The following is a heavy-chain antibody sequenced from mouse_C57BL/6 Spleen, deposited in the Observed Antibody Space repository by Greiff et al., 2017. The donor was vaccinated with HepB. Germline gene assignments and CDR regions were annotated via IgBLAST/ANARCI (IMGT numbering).Heavy chain of an antibody. Sequence: QVQLMESGTELVKPGASVKLSCKASGYTFTSYSMHWVKQRPGQGLEWIGNINPSNGGTNYNEKFKSKATLTVDKSSSTAYMQLSSLASEDSAVYFCAIYGSGAYWGQGTLVTVSA. CDR2: INPSNGGT. V-gene: IGHV1-53*01. CDR3: AIYGSGAY. J-gene: IGHJ3*01. D-gene: IGHD2-2*01. CDR1: GYTFTSYS.